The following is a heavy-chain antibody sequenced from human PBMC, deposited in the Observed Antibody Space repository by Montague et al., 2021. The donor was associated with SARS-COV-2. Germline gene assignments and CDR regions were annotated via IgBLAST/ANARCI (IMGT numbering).Heavy chain of an antibody. D-gene: IGHD3-3*01. CDR1: GFTFSSYA. J-gene: IGHJ2*01. Sequence: SLRLSCAAYGFTFSSYAMSWVRQAPGKGLEWVSAISGSGGSTYYADSVKGRFTISRDNSKNTPYLQMNSLRAEDTAVYYCAKGSGGTIFGVVITYWYFDLWGRGTLVTVSS. CDR3: AKGSGGTIFGVVITYWYFDL. CDR2: ISGSGGST. V-gene: IGHV3-23*01.